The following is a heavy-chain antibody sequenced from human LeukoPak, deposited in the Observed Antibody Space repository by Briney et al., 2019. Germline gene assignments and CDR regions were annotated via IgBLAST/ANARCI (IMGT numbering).Heavy chain of an antibody. CDR3: VSGTIFGVAITDY. CDR1: GFTVSTEY. CDR2: IYIGGST. V-gene: IGHV3-53*01. J-gene: IGHJ4*02. D-gene: IGHD3-3*01. Sequence: GGSLRLSCAASGFTVSTEYMNWVRQAPGKGLEWVSIIYIGGSTYYADSVKGRFTISRDNSKNTLYLQMNSLRAEDTAVYYCVSGTIFGVAITDYWGQGTLVTVSS.